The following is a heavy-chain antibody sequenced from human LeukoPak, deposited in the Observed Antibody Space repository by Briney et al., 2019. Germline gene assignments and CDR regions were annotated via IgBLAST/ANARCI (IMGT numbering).Heavy chain of an antibody. CDR1: GYTFTSYY. J-gene: IGHJ4*02. D-gene: IGHD3-22*01. CDR2: INPSGGST. CDR3: ARDPGYYDSSGYYLLGALDY. V-gene: IGHV1-46*01. Sequence: ASVKVSCKASGYTFTSYYMHWVRQAPGQGLEWIGIINPSGGSTSYAQKFQGRVTMTRDMYTSTVYMELSSLRSEDTAVYYCARDPGYYDSSGYYLLGALDYWGQGTLVTVSS.